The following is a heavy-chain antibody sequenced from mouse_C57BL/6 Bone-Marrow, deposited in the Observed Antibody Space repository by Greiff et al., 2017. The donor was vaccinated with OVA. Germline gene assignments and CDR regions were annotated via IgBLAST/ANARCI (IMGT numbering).Heavy chain of an antibody. CDR1: GYTFTSYT. D-gene: IGHD2-2*01. CDR2: INPSSGYT. J-gene: IGHJ4*01. CDR3: ARSPMVTMDY. Sequence: VQLQQSGAELARPGASVKMSCKASGYTFTSYTMHWVKQRPGQGLEWIGYINPSSGYTKYNQKFKDKATLTADKSSSTAYMQLSSLTSEDSAVYYCARSPMVTMDYWGQGTSVTVSS. V-gene: IGHV1-4*01.